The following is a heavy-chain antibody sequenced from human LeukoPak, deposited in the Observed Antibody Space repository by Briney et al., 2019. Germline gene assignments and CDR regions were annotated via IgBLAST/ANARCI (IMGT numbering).Heavy chain of an antibody. J-gene: IGHJ4*02. CDR2: IYYSGNT. CDR3: ARAKGDY. Sequence: PSETLSLTCAVYGGSFSGYYWSWIRQPPGKGLEWIAYIYYSGNTKYNPSLKSRVTISVDTSKNHFSLKVTSVTAADTAVYYCARAKGDYWGQGTLVTVSS. V-gene: IGHV4-59*01. CDR1: GGSFSGYY.